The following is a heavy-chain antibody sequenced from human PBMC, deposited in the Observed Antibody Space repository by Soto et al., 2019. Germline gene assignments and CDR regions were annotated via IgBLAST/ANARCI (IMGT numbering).Heavy chain of an antibody. CDR2: MFYSGLT. CDR1: GYSVSSSDYY. Sequence: SEALSLTCSVSGYSVSSSDYYWAWIRQPPGKGLEWIGSMFYSGLTYYNPSLKSRVTLSVDTPKNHFSVRLNSVTAADTAVYYCAPLTVSLSGPYGIHVWGQGTTVTVSS. CDR3: APLTVSLSGPYGIHV. J-gene: IGHJ6*02. D-gene: IGHD2-15*01. V-gene: IGHV4-39*01.